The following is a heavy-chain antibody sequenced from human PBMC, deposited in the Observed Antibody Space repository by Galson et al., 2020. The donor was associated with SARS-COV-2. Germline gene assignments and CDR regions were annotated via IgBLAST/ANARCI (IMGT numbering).Heavy chain of an antibody. CDR1: GFNFSTYS. CDR2: ITSSGGSA. Sequence: GGSLRLSCAVSGFNFSTYSMSWVRQAPGKGLEWVSLITSSGGSAYYADSVKGRFTISRDKSKNTLYLQMNSLRAEDTAEYYCAKNNLQGRILGAGRFDAWGQGTLVTVSS. D-gene: IGHD3-16*01. J-gene: IGHJ5*02. CDR3: AKNNLQGRILGAGRFDA. V-gene: IGHV3-23*01.